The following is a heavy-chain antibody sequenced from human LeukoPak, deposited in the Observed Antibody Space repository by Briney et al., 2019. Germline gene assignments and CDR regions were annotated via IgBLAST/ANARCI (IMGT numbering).Heavy chain of an antibody. CDR1: GGSISSGGYY. CDR2: IYYSGST. Sequence: SETLSLTCTVSGGSISSGGYYWSWIGQHPGKGLERIGYIYYSGSTYYNPSLKSRVTISVDTSKNQFSLKLSSVTAADTAVYYCARSIFGVVTDDAFDIWGQGTMVTVSS. V-gene: IGHV4-31*03. D-gene: IGHD3-3*01. J-gene: IGHJ3*02. CDR3: ARSIFGVVTDDAFDI.